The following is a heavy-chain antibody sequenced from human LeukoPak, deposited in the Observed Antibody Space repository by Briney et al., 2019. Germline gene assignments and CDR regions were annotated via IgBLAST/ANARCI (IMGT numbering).Heavy chain of an antibody. CDR2: IRYDGSNK. J-gene: IGHJ3*02. CDR3: AKGAYYYDSSGNDAFDI. V-gene: IGHV3-30*02. Sequence: PGGSLRLSCAASGFTFSSYGMHWVRQAPGKELEWVAFIRYDGSNKYYADSVKGRFTISRDNSKNTLYLQMNSLRAEDTAIYYCAKGAYYYDSSGNDAFDIWGQGTMVTVSS. D-gene: IGHD3-22*01. CDR1: GFTFSSYG.